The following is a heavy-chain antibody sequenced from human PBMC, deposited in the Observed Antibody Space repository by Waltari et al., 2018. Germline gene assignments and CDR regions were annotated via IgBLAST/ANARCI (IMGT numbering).Heavy chain of an antibody. D-gene: IGHD3-22*01. CDR1: GDFLGAYH. V-gene: IGHV4-59*08. CDR3: ARLPKQYYDSSGWGFFDQ. Sequence: HVQLQVSGPGLGKPSEHLSLPCTVSGDFLGAYHWTWIRQGPGRGLEWIAYLRNTGDTKRLPSRESLVTVSTITSKKQSFLRHPSETAADTAVYYYARLPKQYYDSSGWGFFDQWGQGLLGTVTS. CDR2: LRNTGDT. J-gene: IGHJ4*02.